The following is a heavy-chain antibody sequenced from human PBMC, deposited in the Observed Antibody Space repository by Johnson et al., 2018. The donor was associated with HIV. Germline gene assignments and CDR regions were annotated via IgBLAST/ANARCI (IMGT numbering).Heavy chain of an antibody. J-gene: IGHJ3*02. CDR1: GFTFSSYV. CDR2: ISYDGSNK. V-gene: IGHV3-30*03. D-gene: IGHD1-26*01. CDR3: AREVGAMDAFDI. Sequence: QVQLVESGGGLVQPGGSLRLSCAASGFTFSSYVMHWVRQAPGKGLEWVAVISYDGSNKYYADSVKGRFTISRDNAKNSLYLQMNSLRAEDTAVYYCAREVGAMDAFDIWGQGTMVTVTS.